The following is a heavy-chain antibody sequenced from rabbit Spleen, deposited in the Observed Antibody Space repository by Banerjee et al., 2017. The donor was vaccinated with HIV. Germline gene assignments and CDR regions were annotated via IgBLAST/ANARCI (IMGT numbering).Heavy chain of an antibody. CDR2: IDVISSVGP. Sequence: QSLEESGGDLVKPGASLTLTCTASGFSFSSNSWIYWVRQAPGKGLEWIACIDVISSVGPYYASWAKGRFTISKTSSTTVTLGMTSLTDADTATYFCARSPNSGYSYGIDSWGPGTLVTVS. D-gene: IGHD1-1*01. CDR3: ARSPNSGYSYGIDS. J-gene: IGHJ6*02. CDR1: GFSFSSNSW. V-gene: IGHV1S40*01.